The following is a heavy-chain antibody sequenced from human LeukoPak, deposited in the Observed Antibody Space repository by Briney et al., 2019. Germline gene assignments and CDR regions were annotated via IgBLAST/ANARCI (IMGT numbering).Heavy chain of an antibody. CDR1: GFTVSSNY. Sequence: GGSLRLSCAASGFTVSSNYMSWVSQAPGKGLEWVSVIYSGGSTYYADSVKGRFTISRDNSKNTLYLQMNSLRAEDTAVYYCAREPRTTVNFDYWGQGTLVTVSS. D-gene: IGHD4-17*01. CDR3: AREPRTTVNFDY. V-gene: IGHV3-66*02. J-gene: IGHJ4*02. CDR2: IYSGGST.